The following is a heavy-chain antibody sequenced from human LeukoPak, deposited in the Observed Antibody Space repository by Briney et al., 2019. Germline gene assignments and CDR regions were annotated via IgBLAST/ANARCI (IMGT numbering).Heavy chain of an antibody. CDR1: GGSFSGYY. D-gene: IGHD3-10*01. V-gene: IGHV4-34*01. CDR3: ARPYGSGSYYNAVVSLDY. J-gene: IGHJ4*02. Sequence: SETLSLTCAVYGGSFSGYYWSWLRQPPGKGLEWLGEMNHSGSTNYNPSLKSRVTISVDTSKNQFSLKLSSVTAADTAVYYCARPYGSGSYYNAVVSLDYWGQGTLVSVSS. CDR2: MNHSGST.